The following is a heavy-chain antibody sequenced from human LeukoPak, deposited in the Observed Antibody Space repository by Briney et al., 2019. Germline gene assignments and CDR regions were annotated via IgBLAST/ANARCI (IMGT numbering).Heavy chain of an antibody. CDR3: ARERGYSGYDPNPIFDY. CDR1: GFTFSSYE. J-gene: IGHJ4*02. V-gene: IGHV3-48*03. Sequence: GGSLRLSCAASGFTFSSYEMNWVRQAPGKGLEWVSYISSSGSTIYYADSVKGRFTISRDNAKNSLYLQMNSLRAEDTAVYYCARERGYSGYDPNPIFDYWGQGTLVTVSS. CDR2: ISSSGSTI. D-gene: IGHD5-12*01.